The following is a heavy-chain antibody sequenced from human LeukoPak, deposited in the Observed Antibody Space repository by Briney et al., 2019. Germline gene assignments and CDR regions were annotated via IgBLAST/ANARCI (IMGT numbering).Heavy chain of an antibody. CDR1: GLTFSSYP. Sequence: PGGSLRLSCAASGLTFSSYPMTWVRQAPGKGLEWVSAISGGGGSTHYADSVKGRFTISRDNSKNTLYLQMNSLRAEDTAVYFCAEGAYFSGSYGFAFDYWGQGTLVTVSS. J-gene: IGHJ4*02. D-gene: IGHD3-10*01. CDR2: ISGGGGST. V-gene: IGHV3-23*01. CDR3: AEGAYFSGSYGFAFDY.